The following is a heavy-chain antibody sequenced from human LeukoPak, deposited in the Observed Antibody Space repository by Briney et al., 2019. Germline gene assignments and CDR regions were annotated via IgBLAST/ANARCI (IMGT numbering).Heavy chain of an antibody. V-gene: IGHV3-7*01. CDR2: MKRDGSEK. CDR3: AKEAAPVFGH. CDR1: GFTFSSYW. J-gene: IGHJ4*02. D-gene: IGHD6-25*01. Sequence: GGSLRLSCAASGFTFSSYWMSWVRQAPGKGLEWVANMKRDGSEKYYVDPVKGRFTISRDNAKNSLYLQMNSLRAEDTAIYYCAKEAAPVFGHWGQGTLVTVSS.